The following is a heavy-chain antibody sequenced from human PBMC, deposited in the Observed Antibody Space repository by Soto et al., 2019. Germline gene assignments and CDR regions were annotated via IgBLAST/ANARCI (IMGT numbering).Heavy chain of an antibody. CDR3: ACWGHIVPVAPSDFDR. Sequence: PGGSLRLSCSASGVPFTNYWMHWVRQTPGKGLMWVSRISPDGSDVGYADSVEGRFTVSRDNAKNTLYLQMHSLRAEDTAMYYCACWGHIVPVAPSDFDRWGQGTLDT. V-gene: IGHV3-74*01. CDR2: ISPDGSDV. J-gene: IGHJ4*02. D-gene: IGHD2-8*02. CDR1: GVPFTNYW.